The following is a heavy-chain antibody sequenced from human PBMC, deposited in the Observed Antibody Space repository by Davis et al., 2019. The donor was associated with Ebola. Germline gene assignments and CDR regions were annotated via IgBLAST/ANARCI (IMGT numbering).Heavy chain of an antibody. D-gene: IGHD3-22*01. V-gene: IGHV3-21*01. Sequence: GGSLRLSCAASGFTLSSYSMNWVRQAPGKGLEWVSSISSSSSYIYYADSVKGRFTISRDNAKNSLYLQMNSLRAEDTAVYYCARGIPFRAITMIVVVMDYFDYWGQGTLVTVSS. J-gene: IGHJ4*02. CDR2: ISSSSSYI. CDR1: GFTLSSYS. CDR3: ARGIPFRAITMIVVVMDYFDY.